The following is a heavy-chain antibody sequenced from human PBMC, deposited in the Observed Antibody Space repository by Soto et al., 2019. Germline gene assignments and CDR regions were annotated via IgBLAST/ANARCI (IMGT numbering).Heavy chain of an antibody. D-gene: IGHD3-3*01. CDR3: ARESRFLEWLSLNWFDP. V-gene: IGHV3-48*02. CDR2: FSSSSSTI. CDR1: GFTFSSYS. Sequence: GGSLKVSCAASGFTFSSYSMHWDRQAPGKGLEWVSYFSSSSSTIYYAVSVKGRFTISRDNAKNSLYLQMNSLRDEDTAVYYCARESRFLEWLSLNWFDPWGQGTLVTVSS. J-gene: IGHJ5*02.